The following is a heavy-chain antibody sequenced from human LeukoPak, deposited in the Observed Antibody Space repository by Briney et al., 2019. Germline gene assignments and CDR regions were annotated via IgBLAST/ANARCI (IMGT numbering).Heavy chain of an antibody. CDR1: GFAFSSYS. V-gene: IGHV3-21*01. D-gene: IGHD1-26*01. CDR2: IRSSSSYI. CDR3: ARGLVGATEDY. J-gene: IGHJ4*02. Sequence: GGSLRLSCAASGFAFSSYSMNWVRQAPGKGREWVSSIRSSSSYIYYADSVKGRFTISRDNAKNSLYLQMNSRRAEDTAVYYCARGLVGATEDYWGQGTLVTVSS.